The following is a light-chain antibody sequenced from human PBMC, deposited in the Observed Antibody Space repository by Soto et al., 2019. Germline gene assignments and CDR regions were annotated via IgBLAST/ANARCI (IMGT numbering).Light chain of an antibody. J-gene: IGLJ2*01. V-gene: IGLV1-40*01. CDR1: SSNIGAGYD. CDR2: GNI. Sequence: QSVLTQPPSVSGAPGQRVTISCTGSSSNIGAGYDVHWYQQLPGTAPKLLIYGNINRPSEVPDRFSGSKSGTSASLAITGLQAEDEADYFFQSYHSSLPDPRVFGGGTKLTVL. CDR3: QSYHSSLPDPRV.